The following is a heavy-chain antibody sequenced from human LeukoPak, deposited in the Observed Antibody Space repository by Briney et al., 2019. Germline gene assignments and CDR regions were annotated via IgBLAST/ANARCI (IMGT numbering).Heavy chain of an antibody. V-gene: IGHV4-30-4*01. CDR3: AKYGDYPFDY. CDR2: IYYSGSA. CDR1: GGSISNGDYY. J-gene: IGHJ4*02. Sequence: SETLSLTCTVSGGSISNGDYYWSWIRQPPGKGLEWIGYIYYSGSAYYNPSLQSQVTISVDTSKNQFSLKLSSVTAADTAVYYCAKYGDYPFDYWGQGTLVTVSS. D-gene: IGHD4-17*01.